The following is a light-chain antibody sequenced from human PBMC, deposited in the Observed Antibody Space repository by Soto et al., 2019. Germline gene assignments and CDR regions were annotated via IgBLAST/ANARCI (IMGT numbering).Light chain of an antibody. V-gene: IGLV2-14*01. Sequence: QSALTQPASVSGSPGQSITISCTGTSSDVGGYNYVSWYQQHPGKAPKLMIYEVSNRPSGVSNRFSGSKSGNTASLTISGLQAEDEADYYCSSYTSSRRYVFGTGTKLTVL. CDR3: SSYTSSRRYV. CDR2: EVS. J-gene: IGLJ1*01. CDR1: SSDVGGYNY.